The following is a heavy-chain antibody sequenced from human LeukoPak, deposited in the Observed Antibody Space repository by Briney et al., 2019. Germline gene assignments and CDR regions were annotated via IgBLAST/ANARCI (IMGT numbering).Heavy chain of an antibody. CDR3: ASSTPIYGSGSPH. J-gene: IGHJ4*02. D-gene: IGHD3-10*01. Sequence: SETLSLTCTVSGYSISSGYYWGWIRQPPGKGLEWIGSIYHSGSTYYNPSLKSRVTISVDTSKNQFSLRLSSVTAADTAVYYCASSTPIYGSGSPHWGQGTLVTVSS. CDR2: IYHSGST. CDR1: GYSISSGYY. V-gene: IGHV4-38-2*02.